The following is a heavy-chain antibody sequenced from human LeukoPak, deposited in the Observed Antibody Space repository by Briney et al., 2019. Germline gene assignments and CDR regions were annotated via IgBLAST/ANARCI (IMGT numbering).Heavy chain of an antibody. CDR1: GYTFTDYN. V-gene: IGHV1-2*02. CDR2: ISPNSGGT. Sequence: ASVKVSCKTSGYTFTDYNIHWVRQASGQGLEWMGWISPNSGGTNYARRFQGMVTMTRDTSISTAYMDLSSLKSDDTATYYCSVWFGELSHWGQGTLVTVSS. J-gene: IGHJ4*02. D-gene: IGHD3-10*01. CDR3: SVWFGELSH.